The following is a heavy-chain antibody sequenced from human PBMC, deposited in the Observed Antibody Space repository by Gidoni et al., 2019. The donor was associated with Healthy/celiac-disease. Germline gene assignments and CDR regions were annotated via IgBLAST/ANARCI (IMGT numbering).Heavy chain of an antibody. CDR2: LSGSGGST. D-gene: IGHD2-2*01. Sequence: EVQLLESGGGLVQPGGSLRLSCAASGFTFSSYAMSWVRQAPGKGLEWVSALSGSGGSTYYADSVKGRFTISRDNSKNTLYLQMNSLRAEDTAVYYCAKVSETRIVVVPADQYFDYWGQGTLVTVSS. CDR1: GFTFSSYA. J-gene: IGHJ4*02. V-gene: IGHV3-23*01. CDR3: AKVSETRIVVVPADQYFDY.